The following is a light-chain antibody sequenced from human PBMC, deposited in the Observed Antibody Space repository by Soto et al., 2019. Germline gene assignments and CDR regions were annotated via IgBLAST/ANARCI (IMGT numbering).Light chain of an antibody. J-gene: IGKJ1*01. CDR1: QTISSW. V-gene: IGKV1-5*03. CDR2: KAS. CDR3: QHYNSYSEA. Sequence: DIQVNQVPLSRPRFIEKKVTITCRASQTISSWLAWYQQKPGKAPKLLIYKASTLKSGVPSRFSGSGSGTEFTLTISSLQPDDFATYYCQHYNSYSEAFGQGTKVDI.